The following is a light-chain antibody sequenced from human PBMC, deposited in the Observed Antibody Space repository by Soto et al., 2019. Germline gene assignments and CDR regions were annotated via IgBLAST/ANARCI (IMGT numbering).Light chain of an antibody. CDR2: GAS. CDR1: QSVSSSY. J-gene: IGKJ3*01. Sequence: EIVLTQSPGTLSLSPGEGATLSCRASQSVSSSYLAWYQQKPGQAPRLLIYGASSRATAIPDRFSCSGSGTDFTLTISRLEPEDFAVYYCQQYGSSLFTFGPGTKVDIK. CDR3: QQYGSSLFT. V-gene: IGKV3-20*01.